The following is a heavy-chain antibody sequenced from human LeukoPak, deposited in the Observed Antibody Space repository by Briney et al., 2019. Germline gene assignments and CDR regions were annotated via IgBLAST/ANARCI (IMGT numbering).Heavy chain of an antibody. J-gene: IGHJ4*02. V-gene: IGHV3-7*01. CDR1: GFTFTTYW. CDR2: IKQDGSEK. Sequence: GGTLRLSCAASGFTFTTYWMSWVRQAPGKGRECVANIKQDGSEKYYVDSVKGRFTISRDNSKNTLYVQMNSLRPEGTTVYYCAKSRHPYNRNDGAFFDYWGQGTLVTVSS. D-gene: IGHD1-20*01. CDR3: AKSRHPYNRNDGAFFDY.